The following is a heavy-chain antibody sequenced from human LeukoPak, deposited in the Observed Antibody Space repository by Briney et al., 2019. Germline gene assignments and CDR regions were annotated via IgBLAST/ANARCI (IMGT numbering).Heavy chain of an antibody. J-gene: IGHJ4*02. CDR3: ARVVVAATDTSY. CDR2: VKQDGSEK. D-gene: IGHD2-15*01. Sequence: GGSLRPSCAASGFTFSGYWMSWVRQAPGKGLEWVANVKQDGSEKYYVDSVKGRFTISRDNAKNSLYLQMNSLRAEDTAVYYCARVVVAATDTSYWGQGTLVTVSS. V-gene: IGHV3-7*01. CDR1: GFTFSGYW.